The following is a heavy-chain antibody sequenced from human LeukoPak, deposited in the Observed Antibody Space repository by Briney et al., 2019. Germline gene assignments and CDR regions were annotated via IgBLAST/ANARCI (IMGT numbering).Heavy chain of an antibody. CDR3: AKDSSYYYYYYMDV. V-gene: IGHV3-66*01. J-gene: IGHJ6*03. CDR1: GFTVSSNY. Sequence: RGSLRLSCAASGFTVSSNYMSWVRQAPGKGLEWVSVIYSGGSTYYADSVKGRFTISRDNSKNTLYLQMNSLRAEDTAVYYCAKDSSYYYYYYMDVWGKGTTVTVSS. CDR2: IYSGGST.